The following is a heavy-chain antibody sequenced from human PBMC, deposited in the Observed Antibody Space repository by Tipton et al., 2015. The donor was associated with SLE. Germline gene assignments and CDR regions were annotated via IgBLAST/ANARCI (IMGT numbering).Heavy chain of an antibody. D-gene: IGHD5-18*01. V-gene: IGHV3-23*01. Sequence: GSLRLSCAASGVTFSSYAMSWVRQAPGKGLEWVSAISGSGGSTYYADSVKGRFTISRDNSKNTLYLQMNSLRAEDTAVYYCALDSGYSYGGVAFDIWGQGTMVTVSS. CDR3: ALDSGYSYGGVAFDI. J-gene: IGHJ3*02. CDR1: GVTFSSYA. CDR2: ISGSGGST.